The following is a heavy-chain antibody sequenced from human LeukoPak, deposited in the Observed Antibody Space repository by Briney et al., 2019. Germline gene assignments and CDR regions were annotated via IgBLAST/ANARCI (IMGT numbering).Heavy chain of an antibody. CDR2: IWYDGSNK. D-gene: IGHD3-22*01. J-gene: IGHJ4*02. V-gene: IGHV3-33*01. CDR1: GFTFSSYG. Sequence: PGWSLRLSCAASGFTFSSYGMHWVRQAPGKGLEWVAVIWYDGSNKYYADSVKGRFTISRDNSKNTLYLQMNSLRAEDTAVYYCARDPPYYYDSSGYYQGYFDYWGQGTLVTVSS. CDR3: ARDPPYYYDSSGYYQGYFDY.